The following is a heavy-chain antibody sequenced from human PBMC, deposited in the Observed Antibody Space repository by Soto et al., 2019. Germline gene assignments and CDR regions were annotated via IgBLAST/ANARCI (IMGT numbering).Heavy chain of an antibody. J-gene: IGHJ4*02. V-gene: IGHV1-2*02. CDR2: INPNSGGT. CDR1: GYTFTAYQ. Sequence: AASVKVSCKVSGYTFTAYQMHWVRHAPGQGLEWMGWINPNSGGTNYEQKFQGRVTMTRDTSINTAYMEVSSLSSDDTAVYFCATDANYAYVSYYFDYWGQGALVTVSS. D-gene: IGHD2-21*01. CDR3: ATDANYAYVSYYFDY.